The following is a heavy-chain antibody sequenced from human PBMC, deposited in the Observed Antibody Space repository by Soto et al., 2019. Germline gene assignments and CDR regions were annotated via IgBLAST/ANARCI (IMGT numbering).Heavy chain of an antibody. CDR2: INPSGGST. CDR1: GYTFTSYY. J-gene: IGHJ4*02. V-gene: IGHV1-46*01. Sequence: QVQLVQSGAEVKKPGASVKVSCKASGYTFTSYYMHWVRQAPGQGLEWMGIINPSGGSTSYAQKFQGRVTMTRDTSTSTVYMELSSLRSEDTAVYYYARGPYYYDSSGIPTDYWGQGTLVTVSS. CDR3: ARGPYYYDSSGIPTDY. D-gene: IGHD3-22*01.